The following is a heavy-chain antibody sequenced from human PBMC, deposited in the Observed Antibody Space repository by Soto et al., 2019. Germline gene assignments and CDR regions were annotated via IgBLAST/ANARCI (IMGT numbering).Heavy chain of an antibody. CDR3: ARLEYHGFPDYFDF. J-gene: IGHJ4*02. CDR2: MFYTGST. D-gene: IGHD2-2*01. V-gene: IGHV4-30-4*01. Sequence: QVQLQESGPGLVKPSQTLSLTCTVSGVSIISSNYYWSWIRQPPGKGLECIGYMFYTGSTFYNPSLQSRVTMSVDTSKNQFSLRLSSVTAADTAVYYCARLEYHGFPDYFDFWGQGTLVTVSS. CDR1: GVSIISSNYY.